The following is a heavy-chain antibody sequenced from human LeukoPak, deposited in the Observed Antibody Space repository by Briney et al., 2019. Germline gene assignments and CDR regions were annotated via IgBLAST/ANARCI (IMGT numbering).Heavy chain of an antibody. CDR3: ARDCSSTSCPDFDY. V-gene: IGHV3-48*03. CDR1: GFTFSSYE. D-gene: IGHD2-2*01. CDR2: ISSSGSTI. Sequence: PGGSLRLSCAASGFTFSSYEMNWIRQAPGKGLEWVSYISSSGSTIYYADSVKGRLTISRDNAKNSLYLQMNSLRAEDTAVYYCARDCSSTSCPDFDYWGQGTLVTVSS. J-gene: IGHJ4*02.